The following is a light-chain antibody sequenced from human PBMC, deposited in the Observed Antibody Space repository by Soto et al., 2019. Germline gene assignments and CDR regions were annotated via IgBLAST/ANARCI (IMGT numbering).Light chain of an antibody. J-gene: IGLJ2*01. Sequence: QSALTQPASVSGSPEQSITISCTGTSRDVGGYKYVSWYQQHPGKAPKLMISEVTNRPSGVSNRFSGSKSGNTASLTISGLQAEDEADYYCSSYTSSSTLVFGGGTKLTVL. CDR2: EVT. CDR1: SRDVGGYKY. V-gene: IGLV2-14*01. CDR3: SSYTSSSTLV.